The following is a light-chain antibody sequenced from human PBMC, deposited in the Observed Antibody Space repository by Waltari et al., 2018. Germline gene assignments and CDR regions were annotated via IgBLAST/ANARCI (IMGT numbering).Light chain of an antibody. CDR3: QSYDSGLSGVV. V-gene: IGLV1-40*01. J-gene: IGLJ2*01. CDR2: GNS. Sequence: QSVLTQPPSVSGAPGQRVTIPCTGSSSHIGAGYDVHWYQQLPGTAPKLLIYGNSKRPSGVPDRFSGSKSGTSASLAITGRQAEDEADYYCQSYDSGLSGVVFGGGPKLTVL. CDR1: SSHIGAGYD.